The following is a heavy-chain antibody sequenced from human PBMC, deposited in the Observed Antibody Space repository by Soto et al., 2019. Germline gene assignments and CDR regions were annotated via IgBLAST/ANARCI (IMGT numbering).Heavy chain of an antibody. Sequence: SVKVSCKASGGTFSSYTISWVRQAPGQGLDWMGRIIPINGVANYAQKFQGRVTITADKPTNTVYMELTGLRSEDTALYYCARLKDGSGRQFDYWGQGTLVTVSS. CDR1: GGTFSSYT. V-gene: IGHV1-69*02. CDR2: IIPINGVA. J-gene: IGHJ4*02. CDR3: ARLKDGSGRQFDY. D-gene: IGHD3-10*01.